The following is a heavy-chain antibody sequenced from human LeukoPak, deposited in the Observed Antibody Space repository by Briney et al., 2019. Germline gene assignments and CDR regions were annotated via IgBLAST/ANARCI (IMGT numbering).Heavy chain of an antibody. Sequence: GGSLRLSCAASGLTFSSYWMSWVRQAPGKGLEWVANIKQDGSEKYYVDSVKGRFTISRDNAKNSLYLQMNSLRAEDTALYYCAREAWGYCSGGSCSRREAFDIWGQGTMVTVSS. V-gene: IGHV3-7*03. J-gene: IGHJ3*02. CDR1: GLTFSSYW. D-gene: IGHD2-15*01. CDR2: IKQDGSEK. CDR3: AREAWGYCSGGSCSRREAFDI.